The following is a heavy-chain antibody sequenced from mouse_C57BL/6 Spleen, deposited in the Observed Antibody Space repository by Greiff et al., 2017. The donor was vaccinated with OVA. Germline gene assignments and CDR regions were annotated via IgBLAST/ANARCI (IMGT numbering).Heavy chain of an antibody. D-gene: IGHD1-1*01. V-gene: IGHV1-69*01. Sequence: QVQLKQPGAELVMPGASVKLSCKASGYTFTSYWMHWVKQRPGQGLEWIGEIDPSDSYTNYNQKFKGKSTLTVDKSSSTAYMQLSSLTSEDSAVYYCARCDYGSWYFDVWGTGTTVTVSS. CDR3: ARCDYGSWYFDV. J-gene: IGHJ1*03. CDR2: IDPSDSYT. CDR1: GYTFTSYW.